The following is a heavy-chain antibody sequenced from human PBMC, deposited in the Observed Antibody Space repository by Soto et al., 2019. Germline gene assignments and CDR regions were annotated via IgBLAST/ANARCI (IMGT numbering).Heavy chain of an antibody. Sequence: QVQLQQWGAGLLKPSETLSLTRAVNGGSLTGYYWSWIRQPPGKGLEWIGEIKDGGSTNYSPSLRSRVTISADTSKNQFSLRLNSVTAADTAVYFCARGQEGIVATHWDQGTLVTVSS. J-gene: IGHJ4*02. CDR1: GGSLTGYY. V-gene: IGHV4-34*01. CDR3: ARGQEGIVATH. CDR2: IKDGGST. D-gene: IGHD5-12*01.